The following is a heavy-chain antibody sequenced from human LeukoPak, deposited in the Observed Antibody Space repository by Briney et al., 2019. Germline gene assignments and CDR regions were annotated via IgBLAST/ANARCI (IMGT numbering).Heavy chain of an antibody. CDR3: ARSGYDILTGDRIDAFDI. CDR2: ISSSGSKI. D-gene: IGHD3-9*01. CDR1: GFTFSSYE. Sequence: PGGSLRLSCAASGFTFSSYEMNWVRQAPGKGLEWVSYISSSGSKIYYADSLKGRFTISRDNAKNSLYLQMNSLRAEDTAVYYCARSGYDILTGDRIDAFDIWGQGTMVTVSS. J-gene: IGHJ3*02. V-gene: IGHV3-48*03.